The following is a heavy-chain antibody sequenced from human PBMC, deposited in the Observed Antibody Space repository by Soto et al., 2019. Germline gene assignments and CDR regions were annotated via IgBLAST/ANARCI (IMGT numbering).Heavy chain of an antibody. CDR3: AKVGGQPPTGERFDYFDY. V-gene: IGHV3-23*01. CDR1: GFTFSSYA. J-gene: IGHJ4*02. Sequence: GGSLRLSCAASGFTFSSYAMSWVRQAPGKGLEWVSAISGSGGSTYYADSVKGRFTISRDNSKNTLYLQMNSLRVEDTAVYYCAKVGGQPPTGERFDYFDYWGQGTLVTVSS. D-gene: IGHD7-27*01. CDR2: ISGSGGST.